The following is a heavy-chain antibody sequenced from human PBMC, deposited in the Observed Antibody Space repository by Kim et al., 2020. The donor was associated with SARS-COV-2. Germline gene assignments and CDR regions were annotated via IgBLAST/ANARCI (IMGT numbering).Heavy chain of an antibody. CDR3: AKPRGYSYGEGYYFDY. CDR2: ISYDGSNK. D-gene: IGHD5-18*01. CDR1: GFTFSSYG. V-gene: IGHV3-30*18. Sequence: GGSLRLSCAASGFTFSSYGMHWVRQAPGKGLEWVAVISYDGSNKYYADSVKGRFTISRDNSKNTLYLQMNSLRAEDTAVYYCAKPRGYSYGEGYYFDYWG. J-gene: IGHJ4*01.